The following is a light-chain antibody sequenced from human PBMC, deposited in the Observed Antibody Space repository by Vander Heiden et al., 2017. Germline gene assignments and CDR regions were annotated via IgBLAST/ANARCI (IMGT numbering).Light chain of an antibody. CDR1: ALPKKY. J-gene: IGLJ3*02. CDR2: EDS. Sequence: SYELPQPPSVSVSPGQTARITCPGDALPKKYVYWYQQKSGQAPVLVIFEDSKRPSGIPERLSGSSSGTTATLSISGAQVEDEADYYCFATGVFGGGTKLSVL. V-gene: IGLV3-10*01. CDR3: FATGV.